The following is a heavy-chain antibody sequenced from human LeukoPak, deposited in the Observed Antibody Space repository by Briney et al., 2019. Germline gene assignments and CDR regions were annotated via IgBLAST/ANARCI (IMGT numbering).Heavy chain of an antibody. CDR2: ISAGGGST. V-gene: IGHV3-23*01. CDR3: AKVISDYGRLDY. Sequence: QTGGSLRLSCAASGFTFSSYAMSWVRQAPGKGLEWVSGISAGGGSTYYADSVKGQFTISRDTSKNRLDLQMNSLRVEDTAVYYCAKVISDYGRLDYWGQGTLVTVSS. J-gene: IGHJ4*02. CDR1: GFTFSSYA. D-gene: IGHD4-17*01.